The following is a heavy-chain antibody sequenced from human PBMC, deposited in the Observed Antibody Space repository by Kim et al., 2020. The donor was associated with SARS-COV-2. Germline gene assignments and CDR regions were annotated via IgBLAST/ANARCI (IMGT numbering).Heavy chain of an antibody. CDR3: ARGIGAVGIFDL. CDR1: GDSISTYR. D-gene: IGHD6-19*01. J-gene: IGHJ4*02. V-gene: IGHV4-59*01. Sequence: SETLSLTCTVTGDSISTYRWTWIRLLPGKGPEWIGSVYYTGRTNYNPSLKSRVAISVDTSRNQFSLNLNSVTAADTAVYYCARGIGAVGIFDLLGQGALV. CDR2: VYYTGRT.